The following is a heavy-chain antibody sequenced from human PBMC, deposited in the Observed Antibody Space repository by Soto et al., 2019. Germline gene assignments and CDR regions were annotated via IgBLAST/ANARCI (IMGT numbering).Heavy chain of an antibody. V-gene: IGHV4-4*02. CDR2: IYHSGST. CDR3: ARPDGDYNAFDI. CDR1: GGTISSSNW. Sequence: SETLSLTCAVSGGTISSSNWWSWVRQPPGKGLEWIGEIYHSGSTNYNPSLKSRVTISVDKSKNQFSLKLNSVTAADTAVYYYARPDGDYNAFDIWGQGTMVA. J-gene: IGHJ3*02. D-gene: IGHD4-17*01.